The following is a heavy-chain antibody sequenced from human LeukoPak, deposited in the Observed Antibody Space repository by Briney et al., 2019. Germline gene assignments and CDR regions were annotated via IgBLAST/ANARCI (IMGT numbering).Heavy chain of an antibody. J-gene: IGHJ4*02. CDR1: GFSFTNVW. CDR2: IKNKDEGEKT. V-gene: IGHV3-15*07. Sequence: GGSLRLSCAVSGFSFTNVWMNWVRQAPGKGLEWVGRIKNKDEGEKTDYAAPVKGRFTISRDDSKATLFLQMNSLKMEDTAIYYCTTGIDYGGGYWGQGTLVSVSS. CDR3: TTGIDYGGGY. D-gene: IGHD3-16*01.